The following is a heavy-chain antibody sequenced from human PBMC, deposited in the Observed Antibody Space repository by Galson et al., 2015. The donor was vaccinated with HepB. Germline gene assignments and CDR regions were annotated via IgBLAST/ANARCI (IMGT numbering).Heavy chain of an antibody. CDR1: GYPFSDYA. CDR2: INAGSGDT. Sequence: SVKVSCKASGYPFSDYATHWVRQAPGQRLEWMGWINAGSGDTKYSQKFQGRVTFTRDTSASTAYMELSSLRSEDTAVYYCARTFDTYYMDVWGKGTTVTVSS. V-gene: IGHV1-3*01. J-gene: IGHJ6*03. CDR3: ARTFDTYYMDV.